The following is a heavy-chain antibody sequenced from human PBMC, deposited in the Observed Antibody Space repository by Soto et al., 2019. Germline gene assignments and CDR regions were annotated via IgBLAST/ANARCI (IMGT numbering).Heavy chain of an antibody. CDR2: IKQDGSEK. CDR3: ARERGGLSGYYYYGMDV. D-gene: IGHD2-8*02. J-gene: IGHJ6*02. CDR1: GFTFSSYW. V-gene: IGHV3-7*01. Sequence: VSLRLSCAASGFTFSSYWMSWVRQAPGKGLEWVANIKQDGSEKYYVDSVKGRFTISRDNAKNSLYLQMNSLRAEDTAVYYCARERGGLSGYYYYGMDVWGQGTTVTVSS.